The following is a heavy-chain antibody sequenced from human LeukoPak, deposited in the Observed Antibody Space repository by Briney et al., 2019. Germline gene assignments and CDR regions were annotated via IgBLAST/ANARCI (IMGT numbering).Heavy chain of an antibody. CDR3: ARELRQWLVPTYYYYGMDV. Sequence: ASVNVSCKASGYTFTSYYMHWVRQAPGQGLEGMGIINPSGGSTSYAQKFQGRVTMTRDTSTSTVYMELSSLRSEDTAVYYCARELRQWLVPTYYYYGMDVWGQGTTVTVSS. CDR2: INPSGGST. J-gene: IGHJ6*02. CDR1: GYTFTSYY. D-gene: IGHD6-19*01. V-gene: IGHV1-46*01.